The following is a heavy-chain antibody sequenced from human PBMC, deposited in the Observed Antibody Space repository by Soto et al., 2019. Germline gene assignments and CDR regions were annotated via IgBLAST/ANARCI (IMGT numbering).Heavy chain of an antibody. Sequence: QVQLVQSGAEVKKPGSSVKVSCKASGGTFSSYTISWVRQAPGQGLEWMGRIIPILAIANYAHKFQGRVTITAAKYTSTAYMELSSLRSEDTAVYYCAMEYCSSTSCYRDYWGQGTLVTVSS. J-gene: IGHJ4*02. CDR2: IIPILAIA. CDR1: GGTFSSYT. V-gene: IGHV1-69*02. D-gene: IGHD2-2*02. CDR3: AMEYCSSTSCYRDY.